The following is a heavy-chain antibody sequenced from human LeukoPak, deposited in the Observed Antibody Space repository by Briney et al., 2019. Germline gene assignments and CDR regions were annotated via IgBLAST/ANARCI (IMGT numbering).Heavy chain of an antibody. CDR2: IYYSGST. D-gene: IGHD3-10*01. V-gene: IGHV4-31*03. J-gene: IGHJ4*02. CDR3: ARDLGGTADY. Sequence: SETLSLTCTVSGGSISSGGYYWSWIRQHPGKGLEWIGYIYYSGSTYYNPSLKSRVTISVDTSKNQFSLRLSSVTAADTAVYYCARDLGGTADYWGQGTLVTVSS. CDR1: GGSISSGGYY.